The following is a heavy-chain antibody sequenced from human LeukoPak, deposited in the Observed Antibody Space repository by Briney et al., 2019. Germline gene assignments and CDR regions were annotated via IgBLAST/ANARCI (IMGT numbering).Heavy chain of an antibody. J-gene: IGHJ3*02. D-gene: IGHD2-2*01. CDR3: ASPEDIVVVPADMVISDAFDI. CDR1: GGSISSSSYY. CDR2: IYYSGST. V-gene: IGHV4-39*01. Sequence: PSETLSLTCTVSGGSISSSSYYWGWIRQPPGKGLEWIGSIYYSGSTYYNPSLKSRVTISVDTSKNQFSLKLSSVTAADTAVYYIASPEDIVVVPADMVISDAFDIWGQGTMVTVSS.